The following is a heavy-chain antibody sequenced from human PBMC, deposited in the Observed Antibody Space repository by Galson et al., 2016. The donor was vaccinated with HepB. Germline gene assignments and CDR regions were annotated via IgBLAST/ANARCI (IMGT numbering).Heavy chain of an antibody. Sequence: SVKVSCKASGYTFNTYNMHWVRQAPGQGLEWMGIIKPSGGNTIYAQKFQDRITMTRDASTSTAYMELLSLRSEGTAVYYCARELDHSFYFDYWGQGTLLTVSS. CDR1: GYTFNTYN. J-gene: IGHJ4*02. V-gene: IGHV1-46*02. CDR3: ARELDHSFYFDY. CDR2: IKPSGGNT. D-gene: IGHD1-14*01.